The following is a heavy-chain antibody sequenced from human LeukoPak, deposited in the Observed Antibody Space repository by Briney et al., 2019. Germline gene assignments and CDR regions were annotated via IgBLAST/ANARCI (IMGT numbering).Heavy chain of an antibody. J-gene: IGHJ4*02. Sequence: PGGSLRLSCAASGFTFSSYAMSWVRQAPGKGLEWVSAISGSGGSTYYADSVKGRFTISRDNSKNTLYLQMNSLRAEDTAVYYCARETRLTGYFGGLGFNYWGQGTLVTVSS. V-gene: IGHV3-23*01. D-gene: IGHD2-21*01. CDR2: ISGSGGST. CDR3: ARETRLTGYFGGLGFNY. CDR1: GFTFSSYA.